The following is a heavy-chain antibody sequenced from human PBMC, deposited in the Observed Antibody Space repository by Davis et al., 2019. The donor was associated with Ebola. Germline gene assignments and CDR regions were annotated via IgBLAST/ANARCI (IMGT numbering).Heavy chain of an antibody. D-gene: IGHD3-22*01. J-gene: IGHJ3*02. CDR1: GFTFSSYW. CDR2: IKQDGSEK. V-gene: IGHV3-7*03. CDR3: AKVGNDSSGYYYEAFDI. Sequence: GESLKISCAASGFTFSSYWMSWVRQAPGKGLEWVANIKQDGSEKYYVDSVRGRFTISRDNSKNTLYLQMNSLRAEDTAVYYCAKVGNDSSGYYYEAFDIWGQGTMVTVSS.